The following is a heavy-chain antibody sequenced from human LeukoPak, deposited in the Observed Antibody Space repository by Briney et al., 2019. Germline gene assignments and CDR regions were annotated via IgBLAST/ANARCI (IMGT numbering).Heavy chain of an antibody. J-gene: IGHJ4*02. V-gene: IGHV4-59*08. Sequence: SQTLSLTGTGSGGSISSYYWSWIRQHPGKGLVWIGYIYYSGSTNYNPSLKSRVTISVDTSKTQFSLKLSSVTAADTAVYYCARQGCSSTSCYVVRGHFDYWGQGTPVTVSS. CDR3: ARQGCSSTSCYVVRGHFDY. CDR1: GGSISSYY. CDR2: IYYSGST. D-gene: IGHD2-2*01.